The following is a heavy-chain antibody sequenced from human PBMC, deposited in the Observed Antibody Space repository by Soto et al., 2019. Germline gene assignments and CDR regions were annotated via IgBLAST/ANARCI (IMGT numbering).Heavy chain of an antibody. CDR2: ISGSGGST. Sequence: GGSLRLSCAASGFTFSSYAMSWVRQAPGKGLEWVSAISGSGGSTYYADSVKGRFTISRDNSKNTLYLQMNSLRAEDTAVYYCAKDYPNYYDSSGYEPDAFDIWGQGTMVTVSS. CDR1: GFTFSSYA. J-gene: IGHJ3*02. CDR3: AKDYPNYYDSSGYEPDAFDI. D-gene: IGHD3-22*01. V-gene: IGHV3-23*01.